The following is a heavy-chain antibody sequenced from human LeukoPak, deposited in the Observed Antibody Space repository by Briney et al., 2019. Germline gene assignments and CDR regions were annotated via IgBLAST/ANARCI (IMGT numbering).Heavy chain of an antibody. J-gene: IGHJ5*02. D-gene: IGHD4-17*01. V-gene: IGHV4-34*01. CDR1: GGSFSGYF. CDR3: ARGLTTVTTFNWFDP. Sequence: SETLSLTCAVYGGSFSGYFWSWIRQPPGKGLEWIGEINHSGSTNYNPSLKSRVTISVDTSKNQFSLKLSSVTAADTAVYSCARGLTTVTTFNWFDPWGQGTLVTVSS. CDR2: INHSGST.